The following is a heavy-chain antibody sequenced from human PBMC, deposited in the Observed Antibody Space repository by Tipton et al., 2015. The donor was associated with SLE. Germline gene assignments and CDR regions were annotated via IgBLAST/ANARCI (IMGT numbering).Heavy chain of an antibody. Sequence: SGFRFRSYGMHWARQAPGKGLEWLAFIRFDGSNDYHADSVKGRFIISRDNSKDTLYLQLNSLRTEDTAIYYCAQGLGGNQIYFMDVWGQGTTVTVSS. CDR1: GFRFRSYG. D-gene: IGHD5-12*01. CDR3: AQGLGGNQIYFMDV. J-gene: IGHJ6*02. V-gene: IGHV3-30*02. CDR2: IRFDGSND.